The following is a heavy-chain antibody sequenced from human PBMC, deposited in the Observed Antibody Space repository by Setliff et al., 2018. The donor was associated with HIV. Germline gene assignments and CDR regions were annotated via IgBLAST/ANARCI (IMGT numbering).Heavy chain of an antibody. CDR1: GYTFTSYY. J-gene: IGHJ4*02. Sequence: ASVKVSCKASGYTFTSYYLHWVRQAPGQGLEWMGMINPSGGSASYAQKFQGRVTMSRDTSTSTVYMELSSLRSEDTAVYYCARDYLYDNSGYARSTYYLDYWGQGTLVTVSS. CDR2: INPSGGSA. V-gene: IGHV1-46*01. CDR3: ARDYLYDNSGYARSTYYLDY. D-gene: IGHD3-22*01.